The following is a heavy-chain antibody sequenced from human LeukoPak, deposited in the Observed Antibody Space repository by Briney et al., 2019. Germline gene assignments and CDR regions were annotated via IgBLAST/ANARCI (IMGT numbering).Heavy chain of an antibody. CDR1: GGSISSGGYY. V-gene: IGHV4-30-2*01. Sequence: PSETLSLTCTVSGGSISSGGYYWSWIRQPPGKGLEWIGYIYHSGSTYYNPSLKSRVTISVDRSKNQFSLKLSSVTAADTAVYYCARESEGYNWFDPWGQGTLVTVSS. CDR2: IYHSGST. J-gene: IGHJ5*02. CDR3: ARESEGYNWFDP.